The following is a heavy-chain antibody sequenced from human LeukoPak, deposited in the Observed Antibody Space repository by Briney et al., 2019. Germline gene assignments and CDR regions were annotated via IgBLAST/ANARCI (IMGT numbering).Heavy chain of an antibody. J-gene: IGHJ4*02. CDR1: GFTVSSTY. V-gene: IGHV3-53*01. CDR2: ISNAGST. Sequence: PGGSLRLSCAASGFTVSSTYMSWVRQPPGKGLEWVSIISNAGSTYYADSVKGRFTISRDNSKNTVFLQINSLRAEDTAVYYCARDRPGGYYGFDYWGQGTLVTVSS. D-gene: IGHD3-22*01. CDR3: ARDRPGGYYGFDY.